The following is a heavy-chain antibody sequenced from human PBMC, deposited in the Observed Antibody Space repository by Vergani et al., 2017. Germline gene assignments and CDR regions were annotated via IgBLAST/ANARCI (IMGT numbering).Heavy chain of an antibody. D-gene: IGHD3-3*01. CDR3: ARSRITVFGAIDYFDV. Sequence: QIELLQSGAEVKKPGASVRVSCSPSGHSSANHIISWIRLAPGQGLEWMGWVSTRNGNTKYAQQFRGRVTMTSDISTTTVFMQLWSLRSDDTAVYFCARSRITVFGAIDYFDVWGQGTGVTVAS. V-gene: IGHV1-18*01. CDR1: GHSSANHI. J-gene: IGHJ4*02. CDR2: VSTRNGNT.